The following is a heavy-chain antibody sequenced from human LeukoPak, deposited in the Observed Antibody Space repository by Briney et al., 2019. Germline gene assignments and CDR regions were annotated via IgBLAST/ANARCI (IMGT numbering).Heavy chain of an antibody. CDR1: GGSVSSGSYY. V-gene: IGHV4-61*01. CDR3: ARWEVDYYDSSGYLLSY. Sequence: SETLSLTCTVSGGSVSSGSYYWSWIRQPPGKGLEWIGYIYYSGSTNYNPSLKSRVTISVDTSKNQFSLKLSSVTAADTAVYYCARWEVDYYDSSGYLLSYWGQGTLVTVSS. J-gene: IGHJ4*02. CDR2: IYYSGST. D-gene: IGHD3-22*01.